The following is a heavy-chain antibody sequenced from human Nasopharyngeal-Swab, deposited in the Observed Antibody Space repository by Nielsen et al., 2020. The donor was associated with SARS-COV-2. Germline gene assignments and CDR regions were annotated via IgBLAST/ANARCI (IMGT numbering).Heavy chain of an antibody. CDR2: ISSDGSDK. V-gene: IGHV3-30*03. J-gene: IGHJ4*02. CDR3: ARVESDCSGASCYSKFDY. Sequence: GESLKISCAASRFSFSSWPMHWVRQAPGKGLEWVTVISSDGSDKQYADSVKGRFTISRDNSKNTLYLQMNSLRAEDTAVYYCARVESDCSGASCYSKFDYWGQGTLVTVSS. CDR1: RFSFSSWP. D-gene: IGHD2-15*01.